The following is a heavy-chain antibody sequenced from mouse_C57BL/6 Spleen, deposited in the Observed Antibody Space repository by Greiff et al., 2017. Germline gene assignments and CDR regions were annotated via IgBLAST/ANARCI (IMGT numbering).Heavy chain of an antibody. J-gene: IGHJ4*01. CDR2: INPNNGGT. D-gene: IGHD2-4*01. CDR1: GYTFTDYY. Sequence: EVKLKQSGPELVKPGASVKISCKASGYTFTDYYMNWVKQSHGQSLEWIGDINPNNGGTSYNQKFKGKATLTVDKSSSTAYMELRSLTSEDSAVYYCARRGIYYDYDEYAMDYWGQGTSVTVSS. CDR3: ARRGIYYDYDEYAMDY. V-gene: IGHV1-26*01.